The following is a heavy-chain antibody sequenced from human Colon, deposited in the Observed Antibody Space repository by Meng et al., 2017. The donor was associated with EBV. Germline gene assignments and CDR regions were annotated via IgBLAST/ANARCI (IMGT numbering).Heavy chain of an antibody. Sequence: QLQLGGAAPGPVNASETLSPTCTVSGGPSRRTCTCGGWIRQPPGKGLEWIGSQCHADDNYYNPSLMGRVTISVDTSKNQVSLKLTSVTAADTSIYYCARHTFSGNPGGIDSWGQGILVTVSS. CDR1: GGPSRRTCTC. D-gene: IGHD4-23*01. CDR3: ARHTFSGNPGGIDS. J-gene: IGHJ4*02. V-gene: IGHV4-39*01. CDR2: QCHADDN.